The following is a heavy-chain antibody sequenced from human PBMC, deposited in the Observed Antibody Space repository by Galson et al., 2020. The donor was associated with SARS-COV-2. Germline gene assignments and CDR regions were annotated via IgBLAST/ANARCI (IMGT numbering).Heavy chain of an antibody. Sequence: QLGESLKISCAASGFTFSSYGMHWVRQAPGKGLEWVAVIWYDGSNKYYADSVKGRFTISRDNSKNTLYLQMNSLRAEDTAVYYCARETLYGLGSGWPTVYYYYGMDVWGQGTTVTVSS. D-gene: IGHD6-19*01. V-gene: IGHV3-33*01. CDR2: IWYDGSNK. CDR1: GFTFSSYG. CDR3: ARETLYGLGSGWPTVYYYYGMDV. J-gene: IGHJ6*02.